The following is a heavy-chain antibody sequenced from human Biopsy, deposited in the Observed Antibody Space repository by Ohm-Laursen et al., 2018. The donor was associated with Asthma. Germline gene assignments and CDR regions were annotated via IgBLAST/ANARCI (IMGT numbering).Heavy chain of an antibody. CDR3: ARGYSGSDRIVYYYSGLEV. V-gene: IGHV1-69*13. CDR1: GDSFSDYA. CDR2: LIPVLGTP. J-gene: IGHJ6*02. Sequence: SVKVSCKASGDSFSDYAISWVRRAPGQGLEWMGGLIPVLGTPDHAQMFEGRVTITADESTSTAYMELSSLSSEDTAVYYCARGYSGSDRIVYYYSGLEVWGQGTTVTVSS. D-gene: IGHD5-12*01.